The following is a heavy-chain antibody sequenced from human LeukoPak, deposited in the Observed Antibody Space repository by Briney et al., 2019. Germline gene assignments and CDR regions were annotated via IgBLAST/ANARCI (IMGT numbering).Heavy chain of an antibody. CDR3: ARDIVVVPAAIPSPSGVRTYNWFDP. Sequence: SETLSLTCAVYGGSFGGYYWSWIRQPPGKGLEWIGEINHSGSTNYNPSLKSRVTISVDTSKNQFSLKLSSVTAAGTAVYYCARDIVVVPAAIPSPSGVRTYNWFDPWGQGTLVTVSS. CDR2: INHSGST. J-gene: IGHJ5*02. CDR1: GGSFGGYY. V-gene: IGHV4-34*01. D-gene: IGHD2-2*02.